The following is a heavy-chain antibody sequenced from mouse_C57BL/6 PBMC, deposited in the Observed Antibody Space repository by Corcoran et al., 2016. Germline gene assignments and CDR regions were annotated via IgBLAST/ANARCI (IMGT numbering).Heavy chain of an antibody. D-gene: IGHD2-12*01. CDR3: ARADYYRYYFDY. CDR1: GYTFTTYG. V-gene: IGHV9-3*01. CDR2: INTYSGVP. Sequence: QIQLVQSGPELKKPGETVKISCKASGYTFTTYGMSWVKQAPGKGLKWMGWINTYSGVPTYADDFKGRFAFSLETSASTAYLQINNLKNEDTATYFCARADYYRYYFDYWGQGTTLTVSS. J-gene: IGHJ2*01.